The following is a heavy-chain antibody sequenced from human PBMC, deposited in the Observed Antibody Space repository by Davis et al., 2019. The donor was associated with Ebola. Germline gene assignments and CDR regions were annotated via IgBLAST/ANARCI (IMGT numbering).Heavy chain of an antibody. CDR1: GGSIGSYY. D-gene: IGHD3-10*01. J-gene: IGHJ4*02. V-gene: IGHV4-59*01. Sequence: SETLSLTCTVSGGSIGSYYWSWIRQPPGKGLEWMGYVFHSGTTNQSPSLKSRVTISVDTSKNQFSLKLSSVTAADTAVYYCARGGIWFGELLSYYFDYWGQGTLVTVSS. CDR2: VFHSGTT. CDR3: ARGGIWFGELLSYYFDY.